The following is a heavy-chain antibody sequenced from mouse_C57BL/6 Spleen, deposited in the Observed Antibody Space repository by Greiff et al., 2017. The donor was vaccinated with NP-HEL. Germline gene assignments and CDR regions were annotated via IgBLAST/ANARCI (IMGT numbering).Heavy chain of an antibody. CDR3: ARPNYYGSSYRAMDY. CDR2: IYPGDGDT. V-gene: IGHV1-80*01. J-gene: IGHJ4*01. Sequence: VQLQQSGAELVKPGASVKISCKASGYAFSSYWMNWVKQRPGKGLEWIGQIYPGDGDTNYNGKFKGKATLTADKYSSTAYMQLSSLTSEDSAVYFCARPNYYGSSYRAMDYWGQGTSVTVSS. D-gene: IGHD1-1*01. CDR1: GYAFSSYW.